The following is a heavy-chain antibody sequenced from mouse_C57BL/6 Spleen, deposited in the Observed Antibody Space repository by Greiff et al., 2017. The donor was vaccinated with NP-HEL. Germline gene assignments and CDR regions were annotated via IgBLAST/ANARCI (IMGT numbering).Heavy chain of an antibody. CDR2: ISSGSSTI. Sequence: EVQGVESGGGLVKPGGSLKLSCAASGFTFSDYGMHWVRQAPEKGLEWVAYISSGSSTIYYADTVKGRFTISRDNAKNTLFLQMTSLRSEDTAMYYCASSYYGSRGYFDYWGQGTTLTVSS. CDR3: ASSYYGSRGYFDY. J-gene: IGHJ2*01. D-gene: IGHD1-1*01. CDR1: GFTFSDYG. V-gene: IGHV5-17*01.